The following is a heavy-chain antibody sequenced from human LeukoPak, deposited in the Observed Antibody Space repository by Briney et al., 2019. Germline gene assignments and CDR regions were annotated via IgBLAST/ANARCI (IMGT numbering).Heavy chain of an antibody. D-gene: IGHD2-2*01. Sequence: GGSLRLSCAASGFTFRSDVMRWVRQAPGKGLEYVSAISSDGGSTFYANSVKGRFTISRDNSKNTLYLQMGSLRVEDMGVYYCARISTVVVGMDYWGQGTLVTVSS. J-gene: IGHJ4*02. CDR2: ISSDGGST. CDR1: GFTFRSDV. V-gene: IGHV3-64*01. CDR3: ARISTVVVGMDY.